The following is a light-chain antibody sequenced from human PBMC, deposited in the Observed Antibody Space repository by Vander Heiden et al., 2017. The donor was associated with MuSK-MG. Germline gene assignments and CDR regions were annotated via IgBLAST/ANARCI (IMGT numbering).Light chain of an antibody. V-gene: IGKV1-33*01. CDR3: QQSENLPYT. CDR1: QDISNY. CDR2: DAS. Sequence: IQMTQSPSSLSASVGDRVTITCQASQDISNYLNWYQQKPGKAPKLLIYDASNLETGVPSRFSGSGSGTDFTFTISSLHPEDIATYYCQQSENLPYTFGQGTKLEIK. J-gene: IGKJ2*01.